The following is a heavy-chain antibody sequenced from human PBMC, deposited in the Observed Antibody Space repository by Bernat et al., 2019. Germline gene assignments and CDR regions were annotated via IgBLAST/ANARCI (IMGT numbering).Heavy chain of an antibody. D-gene: IGHD2-15*01. Sequence: QVQLVESGGGVVQPGRSLRLSCAASGFTFSSYGMHWVRQAPGKGLDWVAVISYDGSNKYYADSVKGRFTISRDNSKNTLYLQMNSLRAEDTAVYYCAKDTGVVAATPYYYGMDVWGQGTTVTVSS. V-gene: IGHV3-30*18. CDR2: ISYDGSNK. CDR1: GFTFSSYG. CDR3: AKDTGVVAATPYYYGMDV. J-gene: IGHJ6*02.